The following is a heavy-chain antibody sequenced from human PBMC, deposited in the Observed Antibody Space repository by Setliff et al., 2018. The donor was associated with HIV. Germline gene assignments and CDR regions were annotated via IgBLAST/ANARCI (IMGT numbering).Heavy chain of an antibody. J-gene: IGHJ4*02. Sequence: SETLSLTCSVSGGSISSSNYYGGWIRQPPGKGLEWIGSFYYSGNTYYSPSLKSRVTISIDTSKNQFSLKLSSVTAAATAVYSCAKGAGFYGDYTFDYWGQGNLVTVSS. CDR1: GGSISSSNYY. CDR2: FYYSGNT. CDR3: AKGAGFYGDYTFDY. D-gene: IGHD4-17*01. V-gene: IGHV4-39*07.